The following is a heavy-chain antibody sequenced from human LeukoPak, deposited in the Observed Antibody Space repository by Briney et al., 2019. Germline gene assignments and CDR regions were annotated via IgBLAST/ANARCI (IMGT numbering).Heavy chain of an antibody. D-gene: IGHD1-26*01. Sequence: KSSETLSLTCAVYGGSFSGYYWSWIRQPPGKGLEWIGEINHSGTTSYNPSLKSRVTISVDTSKNQFSLKLSSVTAADTAVYYCARAPRSGSYYSYWGQGTLVTVSS. CDR3: ARAPRSGSYYSY. CDR2: INHSGTT. V-gene: IGHV4-34*01. J-gene: IGHJ4*02. CDR1: GGSFSGYY.